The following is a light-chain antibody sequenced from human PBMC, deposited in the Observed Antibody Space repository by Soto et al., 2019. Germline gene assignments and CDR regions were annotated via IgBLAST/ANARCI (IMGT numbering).Light chain of an antibody. J-gene: IGLJ3*02. Sequence: QLVLTQSPSASASLGASVKLTCTLSSGHSSYAIAWHQQQTEKGPRYLMKLNSDGSHNKGDGIPDRFSGSSSGAERYLTISSLQSEDEADYYCQTWGTGIVVFGAGTKVTVL. CDR1: SGHSSYA. V-gene: IGLV4-69*01. CDR3: QTWGTGIVV. CDR2: LNSDGSH.